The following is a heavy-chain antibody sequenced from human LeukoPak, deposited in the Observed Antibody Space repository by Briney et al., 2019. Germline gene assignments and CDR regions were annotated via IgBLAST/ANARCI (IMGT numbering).Heavy chain of an antibody. CDR3: ARPDLRGYSYDYSAFDI. J-gene: IGHJ3*02. D-gene: IGHD5-18*01. CDR2: IYYSGRT. CDR1: GGSLTSSNQY. Sequence: SETLSLTCSVVGGSLTSSNQYWGWVRQPPGKGLEWIGSIYYSGRTYYNPSLKSRATISVDTSKNQFSLKLSSVTAADTAVYYCARPDLRGYSYDYSAFDIWGQGTMVTVSS. V-gene: IGHV4-39*01.